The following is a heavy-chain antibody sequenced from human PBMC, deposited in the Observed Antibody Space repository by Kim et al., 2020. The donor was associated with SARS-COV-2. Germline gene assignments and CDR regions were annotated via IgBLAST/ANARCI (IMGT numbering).Heavy chain of an antibody. J-gene: IGHJ4*02. V-gene: IGHV3-15*01. Sequence: GGSLRLSCAASGFTFSNAWMSWVRQAPGKGLEWVGRIKSKTDGGTTDYAAPVKGRFTISRDDSKNTLYLQMNSLKTEDTAVYYCTTGSSSWYTRFDYWGQGTLVTVSS. D-gene: IGHD6-13*01. CDR2: IKSKTDGGTT. CDR3: TTGSSSWYTRFDY. CDR1: GFTFSNAW.